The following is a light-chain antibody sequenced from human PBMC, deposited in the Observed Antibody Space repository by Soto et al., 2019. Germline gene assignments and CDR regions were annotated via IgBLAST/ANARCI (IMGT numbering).Light chain of an antibody. Sequence: DIQMTQSPSSLSASVGDRVTITFQASQDISNYLNWYQQKPGKAPKILIYAASSLQSGVPSRFSGSGSGTDFTLTISSLQPEDFATYYCQQSYSSPITFGQGTRLEIK. CDR1: QDISNY. J-gene: IGKJ5*01. CDR3: QQSYSSPIT. CDR2: AAS. V-gene: IGKV1-39*01.